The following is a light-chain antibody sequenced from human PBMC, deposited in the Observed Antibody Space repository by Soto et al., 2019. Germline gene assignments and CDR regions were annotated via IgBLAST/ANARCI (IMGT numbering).Light chain of an antibody. J-gene: IGKJ4*01. CDR3: QQADRLPLT. CDR2: RAS. Sequence: DIQMTQSPSSVSASVGDRVTITCRASQGVSSWLAWYQQKPGKTPSLLIYRASSLQSGVPSRFSGSGSGTDFTLTISSLQPDDFATYYCQQADRLPLTFGGGTKVDIK. V-gene: IGKV1D-12*01. CDR1: QGVSSW.